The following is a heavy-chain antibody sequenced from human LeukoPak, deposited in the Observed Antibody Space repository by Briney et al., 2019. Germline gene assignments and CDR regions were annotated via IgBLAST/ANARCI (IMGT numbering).Heavy chain of an antibody. Sequence: GASVKVSCKASGYTFTGYYIHWVRQAPGQGLEWMGWINPNSGGTNYAQKFQGRVTMTRDTSINTVYMEMNNLTADDTALYFCAKETSIVIEDIEGGGCDIWGQGTMVTV. CDR2: INPNSGGT. D-gene: IGHD2/OR15-2a*01. J-gene: IGHJ3*02. CDR3: AKETSIVIEDIEGGGCDI. V-gene: IGHV1-2*02. CDR1: GYTFTGYY.